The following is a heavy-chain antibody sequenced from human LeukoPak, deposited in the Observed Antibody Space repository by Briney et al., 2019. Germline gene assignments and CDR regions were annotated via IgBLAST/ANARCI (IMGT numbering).Heavy chain of an antibody. CDR2: ISDSAART. D-gene: IGHD1-26*01. CDR1: GFSFSSYA. J-gene: IGHJ1*01. CDR3: AKVIVGATRAEYFQH. Sequence: GGSLRLSCATSGFSFSSYAMSWVRQAPGKGLEWVSAISDSAARTYYVDSVKGRFTISRDNSKNRLYLQMNSLRAEDTAVYYCAKVIVGATRAEYFQHWGQGTLVTVSS. V-gene: IGHV3-23*01.